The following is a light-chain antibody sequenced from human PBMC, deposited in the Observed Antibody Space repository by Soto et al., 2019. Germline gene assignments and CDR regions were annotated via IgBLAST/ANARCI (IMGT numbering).Light chain of an antibody. Sequence: DIQMTQFPSSVSASVGDRVTITCRASQDIRSYLAWYQQKPGKAPKLLIYDASSVQTGVPSRFSGSGSATDFTLTISSLQPEDFAIYYCQQANSFPWTFGQGTKVEIK. CDR2: DAS. CDR3: QQANSFPWT. V-gene: IGKV1-12*01. CDR1: QDIRSY. J-gene: IGKJ1*01.